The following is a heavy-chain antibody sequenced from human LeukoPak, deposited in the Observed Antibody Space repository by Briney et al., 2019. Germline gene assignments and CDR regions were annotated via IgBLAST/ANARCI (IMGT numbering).Heavy chain of an antibody. CDR1: GFSLTTSGVG. J-gene: IGHJ4*02. D-gene: IGHD3-22*01. Sequence: SGPTLVNPTQTLTLTCTFSGFSLTTSGVGVGWIRQPPGKALEWLALIYWNDDKRYSPSPKSRLTITKDTSKNQVVLTMTNMDPVDTATYYCAHTASGYYYDSSGNYYFDYWGQGTLVTVSS. V-gene: IGHV2-5*01. CDR3: AHTASGYYYDSSGNYYFDY. CDR2: IYWNDDK.